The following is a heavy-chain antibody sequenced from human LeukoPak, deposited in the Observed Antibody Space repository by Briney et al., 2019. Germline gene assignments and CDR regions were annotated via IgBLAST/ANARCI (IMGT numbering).Heavy chain of an antibody. CDR3: ARDPTSTIFGVVTSYFDY. Sequence: GGSLRLSCAASGFTFSSYAMSWVRQAPGKGLEWVSAISGSGGSTYYADSVKGRFTISRDNSKNTLYLQMNSLRAEDTAVYYCARDPTSTIFGVVTSYFDYWGQGTLVTVSS. CDR2: ISGSGGST. V-gene: IGHV3-23*01. CDR1: GFTFSSYA. D-gene: IGHD3-3*01. J-gene: IGHJ4*02.